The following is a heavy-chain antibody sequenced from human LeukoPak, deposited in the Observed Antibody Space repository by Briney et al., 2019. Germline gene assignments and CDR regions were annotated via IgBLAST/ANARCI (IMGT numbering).Heavy chain of an antibody. CDR3: ARELYYYGSGSYSTYNWFDP. CDR2: IYYSGST. Sequence: PSETLSLTCAVYGGSFSSYYWSWIRQPPGKGLEWIGYIYYSGSTNYNPSLKSRVTISVDTSKNQFSLKLSSVTAADTAVYYCARELYYYGSGSYSTYNWFDPWGQGTLVTVSS. CDR1: GGSFSSYY. V-gene: IGHV4-59*01. J-gene: IGHJ5*02. D-gene: IGHD3-10*01.